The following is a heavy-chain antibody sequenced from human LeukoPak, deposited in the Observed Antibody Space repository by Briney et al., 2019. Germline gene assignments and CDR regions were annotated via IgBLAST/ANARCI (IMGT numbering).Heavy chain of an antibody. CDR1: GFTFSSYA. V-gene: IGHV3-23*01. Sequence: RGSLRLSSAASGFTFSSYAMRWVCQTPGKGLEWVSAISGSGGSTSYADSVKGRFTISRANSKNTLYLPMNSLRAEDTAVYYCAKVRNNWHYASRDGRGAFDPWGQGTLVTVSS. CDR2: ISGSGGST. CDR3: AKVRNNWHYASRDGRGAFDP. J-gene: IGHJ5*02. D-gene: IGHD1-7*01.